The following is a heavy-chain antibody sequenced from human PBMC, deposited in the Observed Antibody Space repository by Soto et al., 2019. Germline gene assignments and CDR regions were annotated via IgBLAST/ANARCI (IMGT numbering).Heavy chain of an antibody. CDR2: ISAYNGNT. CDR1: GYTFTSYG. CDR3: ARAPSAGYSSGWYVGYYYYGMDV. V-gene: IGHV1-18*01. Sequence: EASVKVSCKASGYTFTSYGISWVRQAPGQGLEWMGWISAYNGNTNYARKLQGRVTMTTDTSTSTAYMELRSLRSDDTAVYYCARAPSAGYSSGWYVGYYYYGMDVWGQGTTVTVPS. J-gene: IGHJ6*02. D-gene: IGHD6-19*01.